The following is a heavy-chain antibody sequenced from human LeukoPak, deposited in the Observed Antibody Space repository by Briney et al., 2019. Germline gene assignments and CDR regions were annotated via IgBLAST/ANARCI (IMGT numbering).Heavy chain of an antibody. CDR1: GFTFSSYS. V-gene: IGHV3-21*01. CDR2: ISSSSSYI. J-gene: IGHJ4*02. CDR3: AKEDSSGWYGVDY. D-gene: IGHD6-19*01. Sequence: GGSLRLSCAASGFTFSSYSMNWVRQAPGKGLEWVSSISSSSSYIYYADSVKGRFTISRDNAKNSLYLQMNCLRAEDTAVYYCAKEDSSGWYGVDYWGQGTLVTVSS.